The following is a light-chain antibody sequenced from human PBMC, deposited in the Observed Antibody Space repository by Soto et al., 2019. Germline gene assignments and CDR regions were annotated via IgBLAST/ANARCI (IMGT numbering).Light chain of an antibody. J-gene: IGLJ2*01. CDR3: QTWGTGLLV. CDR1: SGHRTYA. Sequence: QSVLTQSPSASASLGASVKLTCTLSSGHRTYAIAWHQQQPEKGPRYLMNLNSDGRHTKGDGIPDRFSGSSSGTERYLTISSLQSEDEADYYCQTWGTGLLVFGGGTKLTVL. CDR2: LNSDGRH. V-gene: IGLV4-69*01.